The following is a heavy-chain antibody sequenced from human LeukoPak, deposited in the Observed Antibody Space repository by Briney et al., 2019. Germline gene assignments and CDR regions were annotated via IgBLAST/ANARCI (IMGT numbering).Heavy chain of an antibody. CDR2: IYYSGST. CDR1: GGSISSYY. V-gene: IGHV4-59*01. D-gene: IGHD4-17*01. J-gene: IGHJ4*02. CDR3: ARSDYGDYRVGFDY. Sequence: PSETLSLTCTVPGGSISSYYWSWIRQPPGKGLEWIGYIYYSGSTNYNPSLKSRVTISVDTSKNQFSLKLSSVTAADTAVYYCARSDYGDYRVGFDYWGQGTLVTVSS.